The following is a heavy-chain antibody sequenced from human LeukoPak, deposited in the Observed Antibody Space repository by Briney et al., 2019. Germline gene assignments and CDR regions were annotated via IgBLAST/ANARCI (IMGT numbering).Heavy chain of an antibody. D-gene: IGHD3-16*01. CDR1: GFTASSNY. CDR2: IYSGGST. Sequence: GGSLRLSCAASGFTASSNYMSWVRQAPGKGLEWVSVIYSGGSTYYADSVKGRFTISRDNSKNTLYLQMNSLRAEDTAVYYCARDLGGDFDYWGQGTLVTVSS. V-gene: IGHV3-53*01. CDR3: ARDLGGDFDY. J-gene: IGHJ4*02.